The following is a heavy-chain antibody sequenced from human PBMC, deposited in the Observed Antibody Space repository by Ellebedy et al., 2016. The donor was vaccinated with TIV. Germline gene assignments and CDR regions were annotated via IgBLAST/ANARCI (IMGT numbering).Heavy chain of an antibody. CDR1: GITVSSDV. D-gene: IGHD1-26*01. J-gene: IGHJ4*02. CDR3: ARDRLWSYDF. CDR2: VNSEGRT. Sequence: GESLKISCAASGITVSSDVWNWVRPAPGKGLEWVSVVNSEGRTFYADSVKGRFTISRDNSKNMLYLQMNSLRAEDTAVYYCARDRLWSYDFWGQGTLVTVSS. V-gene: IGHV3-66*01.